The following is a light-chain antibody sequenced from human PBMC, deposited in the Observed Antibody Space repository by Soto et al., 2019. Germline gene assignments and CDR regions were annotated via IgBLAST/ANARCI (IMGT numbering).Light chain of an antibody. V-gene: IGLV2-18*02. CDR2: EVS. Sequence: QSVLTQPPSVSGSPGQSVTISCTGTSSDIGHYDRVSWYQQPPGTAPKLMIYEVSNRPSGVPDRFSGSKSGNTASLTISGLQAEDEADYYCSSTTSTSTVDVLFGGGTKLTVL. CDR3: SSTTSTSTVDVL. CDR1: SSDIGHYDR. J-gene: IGLJ2*01.